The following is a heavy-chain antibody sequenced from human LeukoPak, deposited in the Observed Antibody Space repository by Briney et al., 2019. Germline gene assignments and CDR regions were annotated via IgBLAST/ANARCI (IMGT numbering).Heavy chain of an antibody. J-gene: IGHJ2*01. CDR1: GYTFTGYY. CDR3: ARVRYTVTKVRYFDL. V-gene: IGHV1-2*02. CDR2: INPNSGGT. Sequence: GASVKVSCKASGYTFTGYYMHWVRQAPGQGLEWMGWINPNSGGTNYAQKFQGRVTMTRDTSISTAYMELSRLRSDDTAVYYCARVRYTVTKVRYFDLWGRGTLVTVSS. D-gene: IGHD4-17*01.